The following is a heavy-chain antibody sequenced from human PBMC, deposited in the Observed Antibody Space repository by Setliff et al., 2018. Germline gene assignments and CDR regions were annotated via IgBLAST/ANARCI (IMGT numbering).Heavy chain of an antibody. Sequence: KTSETLSLTCAVYGESFSGYFWTWIRQPPGKVLEWIGDIDQSGSTNYNPSLKSRLTISVDTSKNQFSLSLSSVTAADTAVYYCAGGAFGSRWYVRPWFDPWGQGTLVTVSS. V-gene: IGHV4-34*01. CDR2: IDQSGST. D-gene: IGHD6-13*01. CDR1: GESFSGYF. J-gene: IGHJ5*02. CDR3: AGGAFGSRWYVRPWFDP.